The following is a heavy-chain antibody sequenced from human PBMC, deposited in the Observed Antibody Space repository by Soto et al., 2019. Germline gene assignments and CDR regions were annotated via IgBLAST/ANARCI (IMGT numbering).Heavy chain of an antibody. V-gene: IGHV3-74*01. CDR2: INTDGSST. CDR1: GFTFNDSW. Sequence: EVQLVESGGGLVQPGGSLRLSCEASGFTFNDSWMHWVRQVPGKGLVWVSRINTDGSSTSYADSVKGRFTISRDNAKKTLYMQMNSLRAEDSAVYYWARGGPYNYGPRGSRVADYWGQGTLVTLSS. CDR3: ARGGPYNYGPRGSRVADY. D-gene: IGHD5-18*01. J-gene: IGHJ4*02.